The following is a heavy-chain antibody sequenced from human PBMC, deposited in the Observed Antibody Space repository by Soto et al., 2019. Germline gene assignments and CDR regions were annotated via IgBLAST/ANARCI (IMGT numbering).Heavy chain of an antibody. CDR2: IYYSGST. D-gene: IGHD6-13*01. CDR1: GGSISSYY. Sequence: QVQLQESGPGLVKPSETLSLTCTVSGGSISSYYWSWIRQPPGKGLEWIGYIYYSGSTNYNPSLKSRVTTSVDTSKNQFSLKLSSVTAADTAVYYCARPSSSSWYYFDYWGQGTLVTVSS. V-gene: IGHV4-59*08. J-gene: IGHJ4*02. CDR3: ARPSSSSWYYFDY.